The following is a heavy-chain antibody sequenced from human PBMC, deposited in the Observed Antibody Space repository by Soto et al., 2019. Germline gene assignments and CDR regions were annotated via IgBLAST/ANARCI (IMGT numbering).Heavy chain of an antibody. J-gene: IGHJ5*02. CDR3: ARRGIAAAGTLNWFDP. D-gene: IGHD6-13*01. V-gene: IGHV1-69*01. Sequence: CKASGGTFSSYAISWVRQAPGQGLEWMGGIIPIFGTANYAQKFQGRVTITADESTSTAYMELSSLRSEDTAVYYCARRGIAAAGTLNWFDPWGQGTLVTVSS. CDR1: GGTFSSYA. CDR2: IIPIFGTA.